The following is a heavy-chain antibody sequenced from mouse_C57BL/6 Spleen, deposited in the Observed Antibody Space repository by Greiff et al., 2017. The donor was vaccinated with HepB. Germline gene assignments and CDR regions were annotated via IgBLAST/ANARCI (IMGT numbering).Heavy chain of an antibody. J-gene: IGHJ2*01. CDR2: IHPNSGST. CDR3: ARYDYDDGYFDY. CDR1: GYTFTSYW. V-gene: IGHV1-64*01. Sequence: QVQLQQPGAELVKPGASVKLSCKASGYTFTSYWMHWVKQRPGQGLEWIGMIHPNSGSTNYNEKFKGKATLTVDTSSSTAYMELHSLTSEDSAVYFCARYDYDDGYFDYWGQGTTLTVSS. D-gene: IGHD2-4*01.